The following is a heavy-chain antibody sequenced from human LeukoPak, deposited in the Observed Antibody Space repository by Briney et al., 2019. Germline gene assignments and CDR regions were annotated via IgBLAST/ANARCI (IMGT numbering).Heavy chain of an antibody. CDR2: ISWNSGSI. Sequence: GGSLRLSCAASGFTFDDYAMHWVRQAPGKGLEWVSGISWNSGSIGYADSVKGRFTISRDNAKNSLYLQMNSLRAEDTAVYYCARDDGGGSSSYWGQGTLVTVSS. V-gene: IGHV3-9*01. D-gene: IGHD6-6*01. J-gene: IGHJ4*02. CDR1: GFTFDDYA. CDR3: ARDDGGGSSSY.